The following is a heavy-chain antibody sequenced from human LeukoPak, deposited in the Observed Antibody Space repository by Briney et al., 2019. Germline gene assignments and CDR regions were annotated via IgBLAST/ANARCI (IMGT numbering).Heavy chain of an antibody. D-gene: IGHD6-13*01. CDR1: GFTFSSYG. J-gene: IGHJ5*02. Sequence: PGGTLRLSCAASGFTFSSYGMSWVRQAPGKGLEWVSAISGSGGSTYYADSVKGRFTISRDNSKNTLYLQMNSLRAEDTAVYYCAKGVKAAAGPNWFDPWGQGTLVTVSS. CDR3: AKGVKAAAGPNWFDP. V-gene: IGHV3-23*01. CDR2: ISGSGGST.